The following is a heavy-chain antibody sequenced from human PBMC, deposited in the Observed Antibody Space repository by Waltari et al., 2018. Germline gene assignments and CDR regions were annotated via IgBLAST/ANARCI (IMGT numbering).Heavy chain of an antibody. Sequence: EVQLVESGGGLVRPGGSLRLPCASSGFTFSFYWMHWIRQAPGEGPVWVARINADEGLITYADSAKGRFTISRDNTKNILYLQMTGLTVDDTAVYYCARAAGAGVTDYWGRGTLV. V-gene: IGHV3-74*01. CDR1: GFTFSFYW. CDR2: INADEGLI. D-gene: IGHD6-19*01. CDR3: ARAAGAGVTDY. J-gene: IGHJ4*01.